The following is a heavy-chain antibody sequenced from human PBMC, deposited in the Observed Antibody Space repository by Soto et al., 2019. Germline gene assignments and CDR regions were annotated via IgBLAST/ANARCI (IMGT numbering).Heavy chain of an antibody. CDR1: GGSISSGGYY. V-gene: IGHV4-39*07. Sequence: PSETLSLTCTVSGGSISSGGYYWSWVRQPPGKGLEWIGEIYHSGSTNYNPSLKSRVTISVDKSKNQFSLKLSSVTAADTAVYYCARYGSGSSVWFDPWGQGTLVTVSS. D-gene: IGHD3-10*01. CDR3: ARYGSGSSVWFDP. J-gene: IGHJ5*02. CDR2: IYHSGST.